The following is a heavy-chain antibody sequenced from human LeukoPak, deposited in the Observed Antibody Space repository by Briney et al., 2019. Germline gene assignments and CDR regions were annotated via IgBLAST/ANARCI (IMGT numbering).Heavy chain of an antibody. CDR3: ARTYSAYYYGMDV. CDR2: INPSGGST. D-gene: IGHD2-21*01. J-gene: IGHJ6*02. Sequence: ASVKVSCKASGYTFTSYYMHWVRQAPGQGLEWMGIINPSGGSTSYAQKLQGRVTMTRDTSTSTVYMELSSLRSEDTAVYYCARTYSAYYYGMDVWGQGTTVTVSS. CDR1: GYTFTSYY. V-gene: IGHV1-46*01.